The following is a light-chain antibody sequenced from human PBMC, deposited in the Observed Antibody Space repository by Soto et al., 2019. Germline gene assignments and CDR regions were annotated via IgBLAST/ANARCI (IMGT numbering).Light chain of an antibody. CDR1: SSNIGSNY. J-gene: IGLJ3*02. CDR2: RNN. V-gene: IGLV1-47*01. CDR3: AAWDDSLSGLNWV. Sequence: QAVVTQPPSASGTPGQRVTISCSGSSSNIGSNYVYWYQQLSGTAPKLLIYRNNQRPSGVPDRFSGSKSGTSASLAISGLRSEDEADYYCAAWDDSLSGLNWVFGGGTQLTVL.